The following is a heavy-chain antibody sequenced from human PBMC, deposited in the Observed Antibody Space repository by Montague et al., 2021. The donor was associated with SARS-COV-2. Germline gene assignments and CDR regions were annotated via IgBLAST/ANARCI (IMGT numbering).Heavy chain of an antibody. CDR3: AHSRLYYDILTGYYSLGYYLDY. CDR1: GFSLSTSGVG. CDR2: IYWDDDK. V-gene: IGHV2-5*02. Sequence: PALVKPTQTLTLTCTFSGFSLSTSGVGVGWIRQPPGKALEWLALIYWDDDKRYSPSLKSRLTITKDTSKNQVVLTMTNMDPVDTATYYCAHSRLYYDILTGYYSLGYYLDYWGQGTLVTVSS. D-gene: IGHD3-9*01. J-gene: IGHJ4*02.